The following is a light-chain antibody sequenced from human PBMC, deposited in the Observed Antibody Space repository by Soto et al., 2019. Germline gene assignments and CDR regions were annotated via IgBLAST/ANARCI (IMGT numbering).Light chain of an antibody. CDR2: ATS. V-gene: IGKV1-39*01. CDR1: QDISNY. CDR3: QQSYSTPRT. Sequence: DIQMTQSPSTLSASVGDIVTITFQASQDISNYLNWYQQRPGKAPKLLIYATSSLQSGVPSRFSGSGSGTDFALTISSLQPEDFATYYCQQSYSTPRTFGQGTKVDIK. J-gene: IGKJ2*01.